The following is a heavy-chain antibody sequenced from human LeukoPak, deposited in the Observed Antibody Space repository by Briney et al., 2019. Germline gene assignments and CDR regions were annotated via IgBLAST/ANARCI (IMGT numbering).Heavy chain of an antibody. CDR3: ARGPYYDSSGHFLGY. CDR1: GFTFDDYA. D-gene: IGHD3-22*01. CDR2: ISWNSGSI. V-gene: IGHV3-9*01. J-gene: IGHJ4*02. Sequence: GGSLRLSCAASGFTFDDYAMHWVRQAPGKGLEWVSGISWNSGSIGYADSVKGRFTITRDNAKSTLYLQMNSLRAEDTAVYYCARGPYYDSSGHFLGYWGQGALVTVSS.